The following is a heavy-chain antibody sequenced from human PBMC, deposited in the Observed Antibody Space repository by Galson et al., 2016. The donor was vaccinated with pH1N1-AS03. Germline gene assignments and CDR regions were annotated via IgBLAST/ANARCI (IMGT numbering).Heavy chain of an antibody. J-gene: IGHJ3*02. V-gene: IGHV2-5*02. CDR2: IYWDDDQ. CDR1: GFSLPTTGLG. D-gene: IGHD4-17*01. Sequence: PALVKPTQTLTLTCTFSGFSLPTTGLGVGWIRQPPGKALGWLALIYWDDDQRYSPSLKNRLTITKDTFRHQVVLTLTTVDPVDTATYYCVRRGSEYGDPWAFDIWGQGTMVTVS. CDR3: VRRGSEYGDPWAFDI.